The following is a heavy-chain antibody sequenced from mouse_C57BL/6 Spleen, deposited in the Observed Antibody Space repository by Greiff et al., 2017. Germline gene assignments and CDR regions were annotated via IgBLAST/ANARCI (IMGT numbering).Heavy chain of an antibody. V-gene: IGHV1-26*01. CDR3: ARWGLAMDY. Sequence: EVQLQQSGPELVKPGASVKISCKASGYTFTDYYMNWVKQSHGQSLEWIGDINPNNGGTSYNQKFKGKATLTVDKSSSTAYMELRSLTSEDSAVYYCARWGLAMDYWGQGTTVTVSS. CDR2: INPNNGGT. CDR1: GYTFTDYY. J-gene: IGHJ4*01. D-gene: IGHD3-1*01.